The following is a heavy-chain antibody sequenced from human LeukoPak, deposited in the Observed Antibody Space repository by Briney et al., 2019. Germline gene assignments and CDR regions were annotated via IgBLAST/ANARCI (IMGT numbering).Heavy chain of an antibody. Sequence: GGSLRLSCAASGFTFSIYGMHWVRQAPGKGLEWVAAIWDDGRYKFYADSVKGRFTISRDNSKNTLSLQMNSLRPEDTAVYYCAKASGGGYCSAGNCLLDYWGQGTPVTVAS. CDR2: IWDDGRYK. CDR1: GFTFSIYG. CDR3: AKASGGGYCSAGNCLLDY. V-gene: IGHV3-33*06. D-gene: IGHD2-15*01. J-gene: IGHJ4*02.